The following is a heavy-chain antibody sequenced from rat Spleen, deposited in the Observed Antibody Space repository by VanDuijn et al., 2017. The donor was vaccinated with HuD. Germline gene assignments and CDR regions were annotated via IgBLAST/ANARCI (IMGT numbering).Heavy chain of an antibody. CDR2: INTGGGST. CDR3: ARRAGNWFAY. Sequence: EVQLVESGGGLVQPGRSLKLSCAASGFNFSDYYMAWVRQAPTKGLEWVTYINTGGGSTYYRDSVKGRFTISRDNAKSTLYLQMDSLRSEDTATYYCARRAGNWFAYWGQGTLVTVSS. J-gene: IGHJ3*01. V-gene: IGHV5-25*01. D-gene: IGHD4-3*01. CDR1: GFNFSDYY.